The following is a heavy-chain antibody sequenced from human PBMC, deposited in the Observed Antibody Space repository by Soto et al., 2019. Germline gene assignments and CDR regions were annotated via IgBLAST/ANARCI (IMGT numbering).Heavy chain of an antibody. CDR3: ARERVQPKVVFWYFDL. J-gene: IGHJ2*01. Sequence: QVQLVQSGAEVKKPGSSVKVSCKASGGTFSSYAISWVRQAPGQGLEWMGGIIPIFGTANYAQKFQGRVTIAADESTSAAYRELSSLRSEDTAVYYCARERVQPKVVFWYFDLWGRGTLVTVSS. CDR1: GGTFSSYA. D-gene: IGHD2-8*02. V-gene: IGHV1-69*01. CDR2: IIPIFGTA.